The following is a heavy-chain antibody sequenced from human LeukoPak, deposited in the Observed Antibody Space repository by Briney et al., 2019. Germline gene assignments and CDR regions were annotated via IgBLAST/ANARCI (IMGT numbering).Heavy chain of an antibody. J-gene: IGHJ4*02. Sequence: PGGSLRLSCAASGFTFSIYSMDWVRQAPGKGLEWVSSISSSGSYIYYADSLKGRFTISRDNAKNSLYLQMNSLRAEDTAVYYCASQRGYSYGFDYWGQGTLVTVSS. CDR3: ASQRGYSYGFDY. D-gene: IGHD5-18*01. V-gene: IGHV3-21*01. CDR1: GFTFSIYS. CDR2: ISSSGSYI.